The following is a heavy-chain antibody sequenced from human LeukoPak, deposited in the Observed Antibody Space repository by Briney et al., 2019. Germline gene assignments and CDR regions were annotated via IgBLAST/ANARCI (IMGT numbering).Heavy chain of an antibody. J-gene: IGHJ4*02. V-gene: IGHV3-23*01. Sequence: GGSLRLSCEASGFTFMSYAVSWVRQAPGKGRQWVSGIRVSDSSTFYTDSAEGSTYYTDSAEGRFTISRDNSKNTVYLQINSLRAEDTAVYYCAKCMSATGVCLNFDSWGQGILVTVSS. D-gene: IGHD2-8*01. CDR2: IRVSDSSTFYTDSAEGST. CDR3: AKCMSATGVCLNFDS. CDR1: GFTFMSYA.